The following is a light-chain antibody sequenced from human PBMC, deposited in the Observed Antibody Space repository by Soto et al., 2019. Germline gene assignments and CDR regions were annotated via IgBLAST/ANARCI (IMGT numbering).Light chain of an antibody. CDR2: EVR. J-gene: IGLJ2*01. Sequence: QSALTQPASVSGSPGQSITISCTGTSSDVGGYNYVSWYQQHPGKAPKVMIYEVRNRPSGLSYRFSGSKSGNTASLTISSLLPEDEADYFCSSFSSRNTLVFGGGTKLTVL. CDR3: SSFSSRNTLV. V-gene: IGLV2-14*01. CDR1: SSDVGGYNY.